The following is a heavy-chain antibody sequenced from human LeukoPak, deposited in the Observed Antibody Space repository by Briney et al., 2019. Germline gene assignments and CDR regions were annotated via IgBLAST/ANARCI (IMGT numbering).Heavy chain of an antibody. D-gene: IGHD3-16*02. V-gene: IGHV4-34*01. Sequence: SETLSLTCAVYGGPFSGYYWSWIRQPPGKGLEWIGEINHSGSTNYNPSLKRGVTISVDTSKNQFSLKLSSVTAADTAVYYCVRGQLKYDYVWGSYRYDYFDYWGQGTLVTVSS. CDR2: INHSGST. CDR3: VRGQLKYDYVWGSYRYDYFDY. CDR1: GGPFSGYY. J-gene: IGHJ4*02.